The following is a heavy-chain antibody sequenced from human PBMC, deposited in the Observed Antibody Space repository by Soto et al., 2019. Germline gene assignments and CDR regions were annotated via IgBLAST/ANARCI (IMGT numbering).Heavy chain of an antibody. CDR1: GYTFTGYN. J-gene: IGHJ5*02. CDR3: AREGGTTVTTIGWFDP. Sequence: QVQLVQSGAEVKKPGASVKVSCKASGYTFTGYNMHWVRQAPGQGLEWMGWINPNSGGTNYAQKFQGRVTMTRDTSISTAYMELSRLRSDDTAVYYCAREGGTTVTTIGWFDPWGQGTLVTVSS. CDR2: INPNSGGT. V-gene: IGHV1-2*02. D-gene: IGHD4-17*01.